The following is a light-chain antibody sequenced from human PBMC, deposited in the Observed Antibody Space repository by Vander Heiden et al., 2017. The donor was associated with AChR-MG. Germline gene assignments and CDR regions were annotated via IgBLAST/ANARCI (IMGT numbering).Light chain of an antibody. J-gene: IGKJ3*01. Sequence: DIVMTQSPLSLPVTPGEPASISCRSSQSLLYSNGYNYLDWYLQKPGQSPQLLIYLGSNRASGVPDRFSGSGSGTDFTLKISRVEAEDVGIYYCMQAVQAFNVGPGTKVDVK. CDR3: MQAVQAFN. CDR1: QSLLYSNGYNY. V-gene: IGKV2-28*01. CDR2: LGS.